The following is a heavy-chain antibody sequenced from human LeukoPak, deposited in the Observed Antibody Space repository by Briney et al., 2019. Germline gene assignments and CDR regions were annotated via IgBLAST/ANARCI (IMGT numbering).Heavy chain of an antibody. D-gene: IGHD3-22*01. Sequence: SVKVSCKASGGTFSSSAISWVRQAPGQGLEWMGRIIPIFGTANYAQKFQGRVTITTDESTSTAYMELSSLRSEDTAVYYCARSPLGASSGLNWFDPWGQGPLVTVSS. CDR2: IIPIFGTA. CDR1: GGTFSSSA. J-gene: IGHJ5*02. V-gene: IGHV1-69*05. CDR3: ARSPLGASSGLNWFDP.